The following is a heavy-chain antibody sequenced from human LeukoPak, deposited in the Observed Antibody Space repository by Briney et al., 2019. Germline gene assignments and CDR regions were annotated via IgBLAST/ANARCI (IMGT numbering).Heavy chain of an antibody. V-gene: IGHV4-59*01. CDR2: IYYSGST. Sequence: SETLSLTCTVSGGSISSYYWSWIRQPPGKGLEWIGYIYYSGSTNYNPSLKSRVTISVDTSKNQFSLKLSSVTAADTAVYYCARHSGGWYRWFDPWGQGTLVTVSS. J-gene: IGHJ5*02. CDR1: GGSISSYY. CDR3: ARHSGGWYRWFDP. D-gene: IGHD6-19*01.